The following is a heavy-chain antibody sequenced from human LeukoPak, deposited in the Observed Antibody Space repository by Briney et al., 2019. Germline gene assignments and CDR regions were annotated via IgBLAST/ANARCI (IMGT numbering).Heavy chain of an antibody. J-gene: IGHJ4*02. V-gene: IGHV1-8*01. CDR2: MNPNRGNT. CDR3: ARAHRVKSRGVQTMYYFDY. D-gene: IGHD3-10*01. Sequence: ASVKVSCKASGYTFTSYDINWVRQATGQGLEWMGWMNPNRGNTGYAQKFQGRVTMTRNTSISTAYMELSSLRSEDTAVYYCARAHRVKSRGVQTMYYFDYWGQGTLVTVSS. CDR1: GYTFTSYD.